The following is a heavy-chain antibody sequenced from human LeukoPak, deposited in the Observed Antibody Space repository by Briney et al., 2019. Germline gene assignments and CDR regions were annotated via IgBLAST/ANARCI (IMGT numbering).Heavy chain of an antibody. V-gene: IGHV3-66*02. CDR3: AKQGLVPATAGD. CDR1: GFAVSRNY. J-gene: IGHJ4*02. D-gene: IGHD2-2*01. CDR2: IYSGGST. Sequence: GGSLRLSCAASGFAVSRNYMTWVRQAPGKGLEWVSVIYSGGSTYYADSVKARFSISRDNSMNTLYLQMNSLRPEDTAVYYCAKQGLVPATAGDWGQGTLVTVSS.